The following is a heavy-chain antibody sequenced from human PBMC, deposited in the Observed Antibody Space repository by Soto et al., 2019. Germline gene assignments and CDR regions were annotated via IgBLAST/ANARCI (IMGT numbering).Heavy chain of an antibody. CDR2: ISSSSFTI. D-gene: IGHD3-3*01. V-gene: IGHV3-48*01. CDR3: ARDYNDFWSGRFDY. Sequence: EVHLVESGGRLVQPGGSLRLSCAASGFRFNDYSMNWVRQAPRRGLEWVSNISSSSFTIHYADSVEGRFAISRDNAKNSLYLQMNSLRVEDTAVYYCARDYNDFWSGRFDYWGQGALVTVSS. CDR1: GFRFNDYS. J-gene: IGHJ4*02.